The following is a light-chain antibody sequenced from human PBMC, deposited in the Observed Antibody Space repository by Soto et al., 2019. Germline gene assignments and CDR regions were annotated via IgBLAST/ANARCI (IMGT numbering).Light chain of an antibody. V-gene: IGKV2-30*01. CDR2: KVS. CDR1: QSPLYSDGNTY. Sequence: DVVMTQSPLSLPVTLGQPASISCRSSQSPLYSDGNTYLNWFHQRPGQSPRRLIYKVSHRDSGVPCRFSGSGSGTDFTLQITRVEAEDVGVYYCMQGTYWPYTFGQGTKLELK. CDR3: MQGTYWPYT. J-gene: IGKJ2*01.